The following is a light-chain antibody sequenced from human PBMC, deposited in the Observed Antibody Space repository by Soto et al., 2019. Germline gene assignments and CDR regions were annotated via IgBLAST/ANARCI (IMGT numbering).Light chain of an antibody. CDR2: DVN. CDR1: SSDVGGYNL. J-gene: IGLJ1*01. V-gene: IGLV2-14*03. CDR3: CSYTSSSTHV. Sequence: QSALTQPASVSGSPGQSVTISCTGTSSDVGGYNLVSWYQQHPGKVPKLMIFDVNRRPSGVSDRFSGSKSGNTASLTISGLQAEDEGDYYCCSYTSSSTHVFGSRTKVTVL.